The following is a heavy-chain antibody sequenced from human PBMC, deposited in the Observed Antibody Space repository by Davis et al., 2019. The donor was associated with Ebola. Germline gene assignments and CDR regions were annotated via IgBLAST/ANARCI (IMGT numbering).Heavy chain of an antibody. J-gene: IGHJ4*02. Sequence: GGSLRLSCAASGFTFSSYGMHWVRQAPGKGLEWVAVISYDGSKKYYADSVKGRFTISRDNSKNTLYLQMNSLRAEDTAVYYCAKDGTLAVAGGFYFDYWGQGTLVTVSS. CDR3: AKDGTLAVAGGFYFDY. D-gene: IGHD6-19*01. CDR1: GFTFSSYG. V-gene: IGHV3-30*18. CDR2: ISYDGSKK.